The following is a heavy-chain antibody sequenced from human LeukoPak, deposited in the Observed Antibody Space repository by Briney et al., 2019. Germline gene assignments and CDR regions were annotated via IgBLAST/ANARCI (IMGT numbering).Heavy chain of an antibody. D-gene: IGHD3-10*01. CDR1: GGSISSGGYS. Sequence: SETLSLTCAVSGGSISSGGYSCSWIRQPPGKGLEWIGYIYHSGSTYYNPSLKSRVTISVDRSKNQFSLKLSSVTAADTAVYYCARDPSVRTMVRGVIIGEGWFDPWGQGTLVTVSS. J-gene: IGHJ5*02. CDR3: ARDPSVRTMVRGVIIGEGWFDP. V-gene: IGHV4-30-2*01. CDR2: IYHSGST.